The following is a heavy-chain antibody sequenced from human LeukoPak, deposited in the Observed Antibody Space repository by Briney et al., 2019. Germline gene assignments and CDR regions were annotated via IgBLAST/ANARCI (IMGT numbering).Heavy chain of an antibody. J-gene: IGHJ4*02. Sequence: SETLSLTCTVSGGSISRSPYYWGWIRQPPGKGLEWIGSFSYSGSTYYNPSLKSRVTISVDASKKQFFLKLSSVTAADTAVYYCARAYYSGSYFFDYWGQGTLVTVSS. CDR3: ARAYYSGSYFFDY. CDR2: FSYSGST. CDR1: GGSISRSPYY. V-gene: IGHV4-39*07. D-gene: IGHD1-26*01.